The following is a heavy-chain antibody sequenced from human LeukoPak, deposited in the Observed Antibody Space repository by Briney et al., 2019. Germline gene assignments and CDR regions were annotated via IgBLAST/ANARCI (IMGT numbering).Heavy chain of an antibody. D-gene: IGHD3-10*01. Sequence: ASVKVSCKASGGTFSSYAISWVRQAPGQGLEWMGGIIPIFGTANYAQKFQGRVTITADESTSTAYMELSSLRSEDTAVYYCARGGSGSYRPKYYYYYMDVWGKGTTVTVSS. CDR3: ARGGSGSYRPKYYYYYMDV. CDR1: GGTFSSYA. J-gene: IGHJ6*03. CDR2: IIPIFGTA. V-gene: IGHV1-69*13.